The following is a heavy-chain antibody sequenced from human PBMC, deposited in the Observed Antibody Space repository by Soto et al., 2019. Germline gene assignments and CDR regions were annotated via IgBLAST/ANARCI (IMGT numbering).Heavy chain of an antibody. D-gene: IGHD2-15*01. Sequence: GGSLRLSCAASGFTFSSYGMHWVRQAPGKGLEWVAVIWYDGSNKYYADSVKGRFTISRDNSKNTLYLQMNSLRVEDTAVYYCASELGYCSGGSCPQRRRGSSGGGVDVWGQGTTVTVSS. CDR3: ASELGYCSGGSCPQRRRGSSGGGVDV. V-gene: IGHV3-33*01. CDR2: IWYDGSNK. CDR1: GFTFSSYG. J-gene: IGHJ6*02.